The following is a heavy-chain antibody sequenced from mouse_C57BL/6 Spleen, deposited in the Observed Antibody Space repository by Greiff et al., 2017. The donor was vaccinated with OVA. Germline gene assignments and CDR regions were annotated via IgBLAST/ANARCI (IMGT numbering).Heavy chain of an antibody. CDR1: GFTFSSYA. CDR3: TRAPSDDYYAMDY. J-gene: IGHJ4*01. Sequence: EVKLVESGEGLVKPGGSLKLSCAASGFTFSSYAMSWVRQTPEKRLEWVAYISSGGDYIYYADTVKGRFTISRDNARNTLYLQMSSLKSEDTAMYYCTRAPSDDYYAMDYWGQGTSVTVSS. V-gene: IGHV5-9-1*02. CDR2: ISSGGDYI.